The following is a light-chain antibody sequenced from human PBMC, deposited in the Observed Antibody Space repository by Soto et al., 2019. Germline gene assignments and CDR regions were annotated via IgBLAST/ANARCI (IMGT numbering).Light chain of an antibody. V-gene: IGLV1-51*01. CDR3: ATWDGSLTGVV. J-gene: IGLJ2*01. Sequence: QSVLTQSPSVSAAPGQKVTISCSGTSSDIGNNYVSWYQQLPGTAPKLLIYDNNKRPSGIPDRFSGSKSGTSGTLDIAGLQNGDEADDYCATWDGSLTGVVFGGGTKLTVL. CDR2: DNN. CDR1: SSDIGNNY.